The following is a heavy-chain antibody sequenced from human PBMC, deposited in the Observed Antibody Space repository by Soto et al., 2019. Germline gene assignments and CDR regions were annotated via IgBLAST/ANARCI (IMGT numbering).Heavy chain of an antibody. CDR3: ARDLDFWSGKTTEPYYYYGMDA. CDR1: GDSVSSNSAA. V-gene: IGHV6-1*01. Sequence: SQTLSLTCAISGDSVSSNSAAWNWIRQSPSRGLEWLGRTYYRSKWYNDYAVSVKSRITINPDTSKNQFSLQLNSVTPEDTAVYYCARDLDFWSGKTTEPYYYYGMDAWGQGTTVTVSS. D-gene: IGHD3-3*01. J-gene: IGHJ6*02. CDR2: TYYRSKWYN.